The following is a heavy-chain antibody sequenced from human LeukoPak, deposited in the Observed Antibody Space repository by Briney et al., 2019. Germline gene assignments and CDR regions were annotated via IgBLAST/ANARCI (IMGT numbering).Heavy chain of an antibody. J-gene: IGHJ6*03. V-gene: IGHV3-53*01. CDR3: ARVVYYYASVSYNYYMDV. Sequence: GGSLRLSCAVSGFIVTGNYMTWVRLAPGKGLEWVSTIYSGGTTFYTDSVRGRFTISRDNSKNTLYLQMNCLRAEDAAIYYCARVVYYYASVSYNYYMDVWGKGTTVTISS. CDR1: GFIVTGNY. CDR2: IYSGGTT. D-gene: IGHD3-10*01.